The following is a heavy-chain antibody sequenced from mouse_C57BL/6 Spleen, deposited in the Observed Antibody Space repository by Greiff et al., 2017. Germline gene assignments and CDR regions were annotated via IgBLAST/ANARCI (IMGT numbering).Heavy chain of an antibody. Sequence: QVQLQQSGPELVKPGASVKISCKASGYAFSSSWMNWVKQRPGKGLEWIGRIYPGDRDSNYNGKFKGEATLTADKSSSTAYTQLSSLTSEDSAVYYCARPAVVAGSFGVWGTGTTVTVSS. V-gene: IGHV1-82*01. CDR2: IYPGDRDS. CDR1: GYAFSSSW. CDR3: ARPAVVAGSFGV. J-gene: IGHJ1*03. D-gene: IGHD1-1*01.